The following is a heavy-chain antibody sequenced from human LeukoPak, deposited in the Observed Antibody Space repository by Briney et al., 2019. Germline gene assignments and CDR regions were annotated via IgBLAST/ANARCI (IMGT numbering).Heavy chain of an antibody. CDR2: IYTSGST. D-gene: IGHD3-10*01. CDR3: ARGLEGYYGPVYGMDV. V-gene: IGHV4-61*02. Sequence: TTSETLSLTCTVSGGSISSGSYYWSWIRQPAGKGLEWIGRIYTSGSTNYNPSLKSRVTISVDTSKNQFSLKLSSVTAADTAVYYCARGLEGYYGPVYGMDVRGQGTTATVSS. CDR1: GGSISSGSYY. J-gene: IGHJ6*02.